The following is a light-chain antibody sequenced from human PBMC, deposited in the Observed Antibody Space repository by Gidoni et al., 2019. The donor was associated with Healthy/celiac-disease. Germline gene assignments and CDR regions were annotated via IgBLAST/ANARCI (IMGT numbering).Light chain of an antibody. J-gene: IGKJ1*01. CDR2: GAS. Sequence: EIVLTQSPATLSVSPVERATLSCRASQSVSSNLAWYQQKPGQAPRHLIYGASTRAPGIPARFSGSGSGTEFTLTISSLQSEDFAVYYCQQYNNWWTFGQGTKVEIK. CDR3: QQYNNWWT. V-gene: IGKV3-15*01. CDR1: QSVSSN.